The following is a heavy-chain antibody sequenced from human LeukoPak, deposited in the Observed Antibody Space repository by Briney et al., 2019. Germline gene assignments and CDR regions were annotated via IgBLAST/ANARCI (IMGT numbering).Heavy chain of an antibody. D-gene: IGHD4/OR15-4a*01. CDR3: ARRAGAYSHPYDY. Sequence: GGSLRLSCTVSGFTVSSNSMGWVRQAPGKGLEWASFIYSDNTHYSDSVKGRFTISRDNSKNTLYLQMNSLRAEDTAVYYCARRAGAYSHPYDYWGQGTLVTVSS. V-gene: IGHV3-53*01. J-gene: IGHJ4*02. CDR1: GFTVSSNS. CDR2: IYSDNT.